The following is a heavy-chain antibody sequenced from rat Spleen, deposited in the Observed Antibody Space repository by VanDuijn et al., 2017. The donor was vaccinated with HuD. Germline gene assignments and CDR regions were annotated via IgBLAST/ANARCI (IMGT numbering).Heavy chain of an antibody. J-gene: IGHJ4*01. Sequence: QVQLKESGPDLVQPSQTLSLTCTVSGFSLTSYGVSWVRQPPGKGLEWIAAISSGGSTYYNSVLKSRLSISRDTSKSQVFLKMNSLQTEDTAMYFCARSDYDGTYYPYYYVMDAWGQGASVTVSS. CDR3: ARSDYDGTYYPYYYVMDA. CDR1: GFSLTSYG. CDR2: ISSGGST. V-gene: IGHV2S8*01. D-gene: IGHD1-12*02.